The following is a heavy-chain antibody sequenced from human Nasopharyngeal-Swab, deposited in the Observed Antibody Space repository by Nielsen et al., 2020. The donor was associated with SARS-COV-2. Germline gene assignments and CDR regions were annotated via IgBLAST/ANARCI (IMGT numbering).Heavy chain of an antibody. J-gene: IGHJ6*02. CDR1: GYSFTRYW. CDR3: VRPEGVATSFKYYFQYGMDV. V-gene: IGHV5-51*01. D-gene: IGHD5-12*01. Sequence: GGSLKIPCKGSGYSFTRYWIAWVRQMPGKGLEWMGIIYPCDSDTRYSPSFQGQVTISADKSISTAYLQWSSLKASDTAMYYCVRPEGVATSFKYYFQYGMDVWGQGTMVTVPS. CDR2: IYPCDSDT.